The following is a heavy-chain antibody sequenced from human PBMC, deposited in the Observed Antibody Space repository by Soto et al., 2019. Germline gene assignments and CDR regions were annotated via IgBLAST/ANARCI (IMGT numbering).Heavy chain of an antibody. CDR2: ISASNGDT. CDR3: ARMVRGSNIDYYHYRDV. CDR1: GYSFTSHG. V-gene: IGHV1-18*01. J-gene: IGHJ6*03. Sequence: QVQLVQSGAEVKKPGASVKVSCKASGYSFTSHGISWVRQAPGQGLEWMAWISASNGDTNYAQKFQGRGTVTTDTSTSTGYMELRSLRSEDTAVYYCARMVRGSNIDYYHYRDVWGKGTTVTVSS. D-gene: IGHD3-10*01.